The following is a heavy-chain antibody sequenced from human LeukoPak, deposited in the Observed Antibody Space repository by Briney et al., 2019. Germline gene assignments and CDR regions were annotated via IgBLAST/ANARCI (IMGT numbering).Heavy chain of an antibody. Sequence: PGGSLRLSCAASGFTVSSNYMSWVRQAPGKGLEWVSVIYSGGSTYYADSVKGRFTISRDNSKNTLYLQMNSLRAEDTAVYYCARDRGTGTSPLGYWGQGTLVTVSS. D-gene: IGHD1-7*01. CDR2: IYSGGST. J-gene: IGHJ4*02. CDR1: GFTVSSNY. V-gene: IGHV3-53*01. CDR3: ARDRGTGTSPLGY.